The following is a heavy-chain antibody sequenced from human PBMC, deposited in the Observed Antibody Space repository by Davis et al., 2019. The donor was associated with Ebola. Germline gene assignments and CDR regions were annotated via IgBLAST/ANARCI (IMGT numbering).Heavy chain of an antibody. D-gene: IGHD4-17*01. V-gene: IGHV1-18*01. CDR1: GYTFTSYG. CDR3: ARGVEGDYERLDNWFDP. J-gene: IGHJ5*02. Sequence: ASVKVSCKASGYTFTSYGISWVRQAPGQGLEWMGWISAYNGNTNYAQKLQGRVTMTTDTSTSTAYMELRSLRSDDTAVYYCARGVEGDYERLDNWFDPWGQGTLVTVSS. CDR2: ISAYNGNT.